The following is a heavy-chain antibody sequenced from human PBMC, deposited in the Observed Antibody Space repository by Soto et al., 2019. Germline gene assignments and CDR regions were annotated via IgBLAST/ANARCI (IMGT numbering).Heavy chain of an antibody. CDR2: IIPFVETP. CDR1: GGTFNSYD. Sequence: QVQLVQSGAEVKKPGSSMKVSCKASGGTFNSYDINWVGRPLGQGLGWWGGIIPFVETPKYAQKFQGRVTITADESTNTVYMELSSLRSEDTAMYYCARLSRPNYYDTSGFFKDNWFDPWGQGTLVTVSS. D-gene: IGHD3-22*01. V-gene: IGHV1-69*01. J-gene: IGHJ5*02. CDR3: ARLSRPNYYDTSGFFKDNWFDP.